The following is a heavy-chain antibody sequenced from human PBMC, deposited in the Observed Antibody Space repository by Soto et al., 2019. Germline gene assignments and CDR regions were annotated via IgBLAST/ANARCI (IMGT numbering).Heavy chain of an antibody. CDR3: ATDLSANSGPGTSLGY. V-gene: IGHV1-3*01. CDR1: GYTFTSYA. J-gene: IGHJ4*02. CDR2: INAGNGNT. D-gene: IGHD1-7*01. Sequence: ASVKVSCKASGYTFTSYAMHWVRQAPGQRLEWMGWINAGNGNTKYSQKFQGRVTITRDTSASTAYVELSSLRSEDTAVYYCATDLSANSGPGTSLGYWGQGTLVTVSS.